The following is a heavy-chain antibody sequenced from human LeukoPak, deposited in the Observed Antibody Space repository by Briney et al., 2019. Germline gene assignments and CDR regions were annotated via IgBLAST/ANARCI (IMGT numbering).Heavy chain of an antibody. CDR3: ARDRVVVPAAMSYYYGMDV. D-gene: IGHD2-2*01. V-gene: IGHV3-7*03. CDR1: GGSISSGGYY. Sequence: ETLSLTCTVSGGSISSGGYYWSWVRQAPGKGLEWVANIKQDGSEKYYVDSVKGRFTISGDNAKNSLYLQMNSLRAEDTAVYYCARDRVVVPAAMSYYYGMDVWGQGTTVTVSS. J-gene: IGHJ6*02. CDR2: IKQDGSEK.